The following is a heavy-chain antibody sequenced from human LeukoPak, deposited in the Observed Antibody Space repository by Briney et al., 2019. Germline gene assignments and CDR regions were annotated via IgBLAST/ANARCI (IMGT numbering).Heavy chain of an antibody. Sequence: PGGSLRLSCAASGFTFSSYSMNWVRQAPGKGLEWVSYISSSSNTIYYADSVKGRFTISRDNSKNTLYLQMNSLRAEDTAVYYCARHSYGPFDYWGQGTLVTVSS. J-gene: IGHJ4*02. CDR3: ARHSYGPFDY. CDR1: GFTFSSYS. D-gene: IGHD5-18*01. V-gene: IGHV3-48*01. CDR2: ISSSSNTI.